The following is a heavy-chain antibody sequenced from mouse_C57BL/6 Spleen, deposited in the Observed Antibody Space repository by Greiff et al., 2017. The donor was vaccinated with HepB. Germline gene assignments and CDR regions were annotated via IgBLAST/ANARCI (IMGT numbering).Heavy chain of an antibody. V-gene: IGHV5-12*01. CDR3: ASPYDSVWFAY. Sequence: VQLKESGGGLVQPGGSLKLSCAASGFTFSDYYMYWVRQTPEKRLEWVAYISNGGGSTYYPDTVKGRFTISRDNAKNTLYLQMSRLKSEDTAMYYCASPYDSVWFAYWGQGTLVTVSA. J-gene: IGHJ3*01. CDR1: GFTFSDYY. D-gene: IGHD2-4*01. CDR2: ISNGGGST.